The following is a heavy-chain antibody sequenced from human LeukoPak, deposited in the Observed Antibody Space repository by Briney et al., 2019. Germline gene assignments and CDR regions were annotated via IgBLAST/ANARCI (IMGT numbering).Heavy chain of an antibody. CDR2: ISTTSLNT. Sequence: GGSLRLSCAASGFTFSSYAMNWVRQAPGKGLQWVSVISTTSLNTYYADSVKGRFTISRDNAKNSLYLQMNSLRDEDTAVYYCARDSAFDIWGQGTLVTVSS. V-gene: IGHV3-21*06. CDR1: GFTFSSYA. CDR3: ARDSAFDI. J-gene: IGHJ3*02.